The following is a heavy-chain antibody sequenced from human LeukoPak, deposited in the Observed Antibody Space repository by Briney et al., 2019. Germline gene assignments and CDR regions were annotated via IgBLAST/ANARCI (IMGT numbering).Heavy chain of an antibody. Sequence: GGSLRLSCAASGFTFSSYGMSWVRQAPGKGLEWVSAMSGSGGSTYYADSVKGRFTISRDNAKNSLYLQMNSLRAEDTAVYYCASDRQDWVWGNYYGSGRAFDIWGQGTMVTVSS. CDR1: GFTFSSYG. CDR3: ASDRQDWVWGNYYGSGRAFDI. V-gene: IGHV3-23*01. CDR2: MSGSGGST. D-gene: IGHD3-10*01. J-gene: IGHJ3*02.